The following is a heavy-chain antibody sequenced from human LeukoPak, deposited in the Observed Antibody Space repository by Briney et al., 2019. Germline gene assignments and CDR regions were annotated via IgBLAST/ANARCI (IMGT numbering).Heavy chain of an antibody. CDR2: ISSRSTTI. V-gene: IGHV3-11*01. J-gene: IGHJ4*02. D-gene: IGHD2-15*01. CDR1: GFDFSNSF. CDR3: GKGSLAVPATPLDF. Sequence: GGSLRLSCTASGFDFSNSFMSWIRQAPGKGLEWISYISSRSTTIYYADSVKGRFTISRDNGKNTVYLQMNNLRVDDTAFFYCGKGSLAVPATPLDFWGQGTLVTVSS.